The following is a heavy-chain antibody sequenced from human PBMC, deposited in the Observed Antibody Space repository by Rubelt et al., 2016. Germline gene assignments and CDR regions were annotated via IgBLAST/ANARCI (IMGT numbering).Heavy chain of an antibody. Sequence: QVQLVQSGAEVKKPGASVKVSCKASGYTFTGYYMHWVRQAPGQGLEWMGWINPNSGGTNYALSFQCSVARTRDTSIRDAYMGLSRLRSDDRAVYYCARFAVGGHSSGYLFDYWGQGTLVTVSS. CDR1: GYTFTGYY. V-gene: IGHV1-2*02. CDR3: ARFAVGGHSSGYLFDY. CDR2: INPNSGGT. D-gene: IGHD3-22*01. J-gene: IGHJ4*02.